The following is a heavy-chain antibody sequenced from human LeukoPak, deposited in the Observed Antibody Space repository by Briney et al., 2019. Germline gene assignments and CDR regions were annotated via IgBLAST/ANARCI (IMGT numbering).Heavy chain of an antibody. J-gene: IGHJ4*02. Sequence: ASVKVSCKASGYTFIGYFMHWVRQAPGQGLEWMGWINPNSGGTNYAQKFQGRVTMTGDTSISTAYMDLSSLRSDDTAVYYCGREMLSYGDCIDYWGQGTLVTVSS. D-gene: IGHD4-17*01. CDR3: GREMLSYGDCIDY. V-gene: IGHV1-2*02. CDR2: INPNSGGT. CDR1: GYTFIGYF.